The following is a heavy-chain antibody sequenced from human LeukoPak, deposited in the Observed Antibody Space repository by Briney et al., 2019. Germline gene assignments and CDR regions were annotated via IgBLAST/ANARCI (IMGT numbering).Heavy chain of an antibody. CDR3: AKDIYDTPLGYALDI. CDR2: ISWNSGII. D-gene: IGHD3-22*01. V-gene: IGHV3-9*01. CDR1: GFTFDDYA. Sequence: HPGGSLRLSCAGSGFTFDDYAIHWVRQAPGKGLEWVSVISWNSGIIGYADSVKGRFTISRDNAKNSLYLQMNSLRAEDTALYYCAKDIYDTPLGYALDIWGQGTMVTVSS. J-gene: IGHJ3*02.